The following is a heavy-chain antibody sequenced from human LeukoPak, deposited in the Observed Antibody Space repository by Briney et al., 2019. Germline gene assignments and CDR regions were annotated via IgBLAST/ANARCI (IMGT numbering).Heavy chain of an antibody. J-gene: IGHJ6*03. CDR1: GFTFSSYA. D-gene: IGHD6-13*01. V-gene: IGHV3-30*01. Sequence: GRSLRLSCAASGFTFSSYAMHWDRQAPGKGLEWVAVISYDGSNKYYADSVKGRFTISRDNSKNTLYLQMNSLRAEDTAVYYCARDGRQLSFFYYYMDVWGKGTTVTVSS. CDR3: ARDGRQLSFFYYYMDV. CDR2: ISYDGSNK.